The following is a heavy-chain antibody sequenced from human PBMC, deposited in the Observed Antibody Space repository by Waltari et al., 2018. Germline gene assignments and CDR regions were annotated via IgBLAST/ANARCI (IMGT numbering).Heavy chain of an antibody. CDR3: ARGVREGYCSSTSCYYYFDY. J-gene: IGHJ4*02. Sequence: QVQLQESGPGLVKPSETLSLTCTVPGGSISSYYWSWIRQPPGKGLEWIGYIYSSGCTNYNPSLKSRVTISVDTSKNQFSLKLSSVTAADTAVYYCARGVREGYCSSTSCYYYFDYWGQGTLVTVSS. V-gene: IGHV4-59*01. CDR2: IYSSGCT. D-gene: IGHD2-2*01. CDR1: GGSISSYY.